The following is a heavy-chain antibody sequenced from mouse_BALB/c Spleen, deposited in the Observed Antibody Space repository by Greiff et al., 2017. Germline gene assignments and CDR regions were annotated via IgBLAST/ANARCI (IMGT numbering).Heavy chain of an antibody. D-gene: IGHD1-1*01. V-gene: IGHV2-2*02. J-gene: IGHJ4*01. CDR3: ARNYYGGYYAMDY. Sequence: QVQLQQSGPGLVQPSQSLSITCTVSGFSLTSYGVHWVRQSPGKGLEWLGVIWSGGSTDYHAAFISRLTISKDNSKSHVFLKMNSLQANDTAIYYCARNYYGGYYAMDYWGQGTSVTVSA. CDR1: GFSLTSYG. CDR2: IWSGGST.